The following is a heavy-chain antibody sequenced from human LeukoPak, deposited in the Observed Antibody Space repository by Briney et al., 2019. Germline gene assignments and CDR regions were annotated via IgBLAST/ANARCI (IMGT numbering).Heavy chain of an antibody. CDR1: GFPLNAYC. Sequence: PGGSLRLSCAASGFPLNAYCTTGVRQAPGKGLEWVANIIQDGDTKYYVDSVKGRFTISRDNAMNSLYLQMNSLRAEDTAIYYCARSLPYGTTWYGRSDFWGQGTLVTVSS. V-gene: IGHV3-7*03. CDR3: ARSLPYGTTWYGRSDF. CDR2: IIQDGDTK. J-gene: IGHJ4*02. D-gene: IGHD6-13*01.